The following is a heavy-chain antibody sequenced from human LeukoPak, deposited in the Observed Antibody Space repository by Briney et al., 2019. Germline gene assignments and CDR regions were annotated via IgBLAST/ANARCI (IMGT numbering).Heavy chain of an antibody. CDR1: GGSISSYY. Sequence: SETLSLTCTVSGGSISSYYWSWIRQPPGKGLEWIGYIYYSGSTNYNPSLKSRVTISVDTSKNQFSLKLSSVTAADTAVYYCARGHYDFWSGQPLGYFDYWGQGTLVTVSS. D-gene: IGHD3-3*01. V-gene: IGHV4-59*08. J-gene: IGHJ4*02. CDR3: ARGHYDFWSGQPLGYFDY. CDR2: IYYSGST.